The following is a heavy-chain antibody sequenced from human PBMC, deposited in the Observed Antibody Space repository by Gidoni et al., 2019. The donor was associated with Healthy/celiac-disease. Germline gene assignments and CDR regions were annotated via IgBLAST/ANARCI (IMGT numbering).Heavy chain of an antibody. V-gene: IGHV4-39*02. J-gene: IGHJ5*02. D-gene: IGHD3-9*01. CDR2: IYYSGST. Sequence: QLQLQESCHGLVKPSKTLSLACTVSVGSISRSSYDWGWVRQPPGKGLEWIGSIYYSGSTYYNPSLKSRVTISVDTSKNQFSRKLSSVTAADTAVYYCAREILYDISTGYLGPWGQGTLVTVS. CDR1: VGSISRSSYD. CDR3: AREILYDISTGYLGP.